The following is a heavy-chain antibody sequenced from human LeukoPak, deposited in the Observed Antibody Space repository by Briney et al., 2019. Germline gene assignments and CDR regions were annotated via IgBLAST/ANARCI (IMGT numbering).Heavy chain of an antibody. CDR2: ISAYNGNT. Sequence: GASVKVSCKASNYTFTSYGISWVRQAPGQGLEWMGWISAYNGNTNYAQKLQGRVTMTTDTSTSTAYMELRSLRSDDTAVYYCARAYYYDSSGYTDAFDIWGQGTRVTVSS. V-gene: IGHV1-18*01. CDR1: NYTFTSYG. D-gene: IGHD3-22*01. J-gene: IGHJ3*02. CDR3: ARAYYYDSSGYTDAFDI.